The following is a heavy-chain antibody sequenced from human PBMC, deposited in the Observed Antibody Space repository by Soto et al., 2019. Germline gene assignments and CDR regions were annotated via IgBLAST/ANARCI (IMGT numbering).Heavy chain of an antibody. CDR2: ISWNSGTI. J-gene: IGHJ6*02. Sequence: EVQVVESGGGLVQPGRSLRLSCAASGFSFDDYAMHWVRQAPGKGLEWVSGISWNSGTIGYADSVKGRFTISRDNAKNSLYLQMNILRAEDTALYYCAKSTGGTANGMGVWGQGTTFTVSS. V-gene: IGHV3-9*01. CDR3: AKSTGGTANGMGV. CDR1: GFSFDDYA. D-gene: IGHD2-8*02.